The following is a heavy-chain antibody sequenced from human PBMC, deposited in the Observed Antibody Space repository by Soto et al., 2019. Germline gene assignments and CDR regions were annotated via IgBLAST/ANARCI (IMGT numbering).Heavy chain of an antibody. D-gene: IGHD3-10*01. Sequence: EVQLVESGGGLVKPGGSLRLSCAGSGFSFRSYSMNWVRQVPGKGLEWVSSISSSSSYINYADSMKGRFTISRDNAKNSLCLQMNSLRAEDTAVYYCARVGTYYGSGSPYYSDYWGQGTLVTVSS. CDR2: ISSSSSYI. J-gene: IGHJ4*02. V-gene: IGHV3-21*01. CDR3: ARVGTYYGSGSPYYSDY. CDR1: GFSFRSYS.